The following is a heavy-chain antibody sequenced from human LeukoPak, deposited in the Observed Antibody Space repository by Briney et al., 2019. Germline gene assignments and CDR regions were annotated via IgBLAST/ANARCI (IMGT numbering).Heavy chain of an antibody. Sequence: TGGSLRLSCAASGVTFSDHYMDWVRQAPGKGLEWVSYISSSSSTIYYADYVKGRFTISRDNAKNSLYLQMNSLRAEDTAVYYCASDIVVVPAAMIRGWYYYGMDVWGQGTTVTVSS. D-gene: IGHD2-2*01. CDR2: ISSSSSTI. CDR1: GVTFSDHY. CDR3: ASDIVVVPAAMIRGWYYYGMDV. V-gene: IGHV3-48*01. J-gene: IGHJ6*02.